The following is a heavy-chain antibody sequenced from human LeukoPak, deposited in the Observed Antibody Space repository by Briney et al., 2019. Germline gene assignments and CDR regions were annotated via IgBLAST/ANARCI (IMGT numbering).Heavy chain of an antibody. CDR3: AGRNRLCSSCVCCSRGGGPFDI. Sequence: GESLKISCKGSGYRFTSYWIGWVRQMPGKGLEWMGSIYPGDSDTRYSPSFEGQVTISADKSITTAYLKWSSLKASDTAMYYCAGRNRLCSSCVCCSRGGGPFDIWGQGTMLTVSS. CDR1: GYRFTSYW. V-gene: IGHV5-51*01. CDR2: IYPGDSDT. J-gene: IGHJ3*02. D-gene: IGHD2-2*01.